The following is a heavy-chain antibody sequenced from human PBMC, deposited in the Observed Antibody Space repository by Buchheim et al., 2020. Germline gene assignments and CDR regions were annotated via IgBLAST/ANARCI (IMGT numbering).Heavy chain of an antibody. J-gene: IGHJ4*02. Sequence: EVQLLESGGGLVQPGGSLRLSCAASGFTFSSYAMSWVRQAPGKGLEWVSAISGSGGSTYYADSVKGRFTISRANSKNTLYLQMNSLRAEDTAVYYCAKDGSGDTYYDFWSGYYSDYWGQGTL. CDR3: AKDGSGDTYYDFWSGYYSDY. CDR1: GFTFSSYA. V-gene: IGHV3-23*01. D-gene: IGHD3-3*01. CDR2: ISGSGGST.